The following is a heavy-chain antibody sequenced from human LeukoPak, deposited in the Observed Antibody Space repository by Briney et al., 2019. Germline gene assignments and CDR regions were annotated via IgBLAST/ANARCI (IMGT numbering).Heavy chain of an antibody. CDR3: AHEPLGNDAFDI. CDR2: IYWDDDK. CDR1: GFSLSSSGVG. Sequence: SGPTLVKPTQTLTLTCTFSGFSLSSSGVGVGWIRQPPGKALEWLALIYWDDDKRYSPSLKSRLTITKDTSKNQVVLTMTNMDPVDTATYYCAHEPLGNDAFDIWGQGTMVTDSS. V-gene: IGHV2-5*02. D-gene: IGHD1-26*01. J-gene: IGHJ3*02.